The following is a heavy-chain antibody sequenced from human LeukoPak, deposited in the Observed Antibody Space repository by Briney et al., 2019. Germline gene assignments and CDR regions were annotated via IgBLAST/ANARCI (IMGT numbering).Heavy chain of an antibody. CDR1: GVSISSNAYY. D-gene: IGHD1-26*01. Sequence: PSETLSLTCTVSGVSISSNAYYWAWIRQPPGKGLEWIGSIYSSVSTYYNPSLKSRVTISVDTSKNQFSLRPSSVTAADTALYYCAYSGSYGHLGYWGQGIPVTVSS. V-gene: IGHV4-39*01. J-gene: IGHJ4*02. CDR3: AYSGSYGHLGY. CDR2: IYSSVST.